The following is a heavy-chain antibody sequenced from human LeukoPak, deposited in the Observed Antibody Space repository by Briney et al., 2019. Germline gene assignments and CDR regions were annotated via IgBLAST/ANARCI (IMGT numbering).Heavy chain of an antibody. V-gene: IGHV1-2*04. J-gene: IGHJ6*02. CDR3: ARGVSLGSLNGMDV. CDR1: GYTFTGYY. Sequence: ASVKVSCKASGYTFTGYYMHWVRQAPGQGLEWMGWINPNSGGTNYAQKFQGWVTMTRDTSISTAYMELSRLRSEDTAVYYCARGVSLGSLNGMDVWGQGTTVTVPS. CDR2: INPNSGGT. D-gene: IGHD6-13*01.